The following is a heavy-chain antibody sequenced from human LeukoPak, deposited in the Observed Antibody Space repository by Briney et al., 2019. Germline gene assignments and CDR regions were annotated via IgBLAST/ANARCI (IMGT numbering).Heavy chain of an antibody. J-gene: IGHJ5*02. CDR2: FDPEDGET. Sequence: GASVKVSCKVSGYTLTELSMHWVRQAPGKGLEWIGGFDPEDGETIYAQKFQGRVTMTEDTSTDTAYMELSSLRSEDTAVYYCATDYYYDSSGYRNWFDPWGQGTLVTVSS. D-gene: IGHD3-22*01. CDR3: ATDYYYDSSGYRNWFDP. CDR1: GYTLTELS. V-gene: IGHV1-24*01.